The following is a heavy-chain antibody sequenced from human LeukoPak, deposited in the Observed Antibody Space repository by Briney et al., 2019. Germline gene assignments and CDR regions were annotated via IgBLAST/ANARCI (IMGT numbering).Heavy chain of an antibody. CDR1: GFTFSKAW. CDR2: VKRKTDGGTT. CDR3: TTDPPRFYYDDHAYSFLGY. V-gene: IGHV3-15*01. Sequence: GGSLRLSCAASGFTFSKAWMSWVRQAPGKGLEWVGHVKRKTDGGTTEYAAPVKGRFIISRDDIKETLYLQMNSLKTEDTALYYCTTDPPRFYYDDHAYSFLGYWGEGTLVTVSA. D-gene: IGHD3-22*01. J-gene: IGHJ4*02.